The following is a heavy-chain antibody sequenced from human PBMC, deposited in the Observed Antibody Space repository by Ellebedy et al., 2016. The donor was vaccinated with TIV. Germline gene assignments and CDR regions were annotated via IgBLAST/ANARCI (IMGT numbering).Heavy chain of an antibody. CDR3: ARDRGGVGATNGFDY. J-gene: IGHJ4*02. Sequence: AASVKVSCKASGYTFTSYYMHWVRQAPGQGLEWMGIINPSGGSTSYAQKLQGRVTMTRDTSTSTVYMELSSLGSEDTAVYYCARDRGGVGATNGFDYWGQGTLVTVSS. CDR1: GYTFTSYY. D-gene: IGHD1-26*01. V-gene: IGHV1-46*04. CDR2: INPSGGST.